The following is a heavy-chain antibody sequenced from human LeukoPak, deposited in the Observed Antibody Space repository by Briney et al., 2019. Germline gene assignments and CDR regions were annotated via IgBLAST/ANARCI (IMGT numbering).Heavy chain of an antibody. J-gene: IGHJ4*02. Sequence: GSSVKVSCTASGGTFSSYAISWVRQAPGQGLEWMGGIIPIFGTANYAQKFQGRVTITADKSTSTAYMELSSLRSEDTAVYYCAKGLSLGYCSGGSCYSSFMVYWGQGTLVTVSS. CDR2: IIPIFGTA. D-gene: IGHD2-15*01. CDR3: AKGLSLGYCSGGSCYSSFMVY. CDR1: GGTFSSYA. V-gene: IGHV1-69*06.